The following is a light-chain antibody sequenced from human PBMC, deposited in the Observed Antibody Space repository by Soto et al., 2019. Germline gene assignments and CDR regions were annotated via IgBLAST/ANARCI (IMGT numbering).Light chain of an antibody. Sequence: DIQMTQSPSSLSASVGDRVTITCRASQSISSYLNWYQQKPGKAPKFLIYAASSLQSGVSSRFSGSGSATDFTLTISSLQPEDFATYYCQQSYSTPYTFGQGTKLEIK. CDR1: QSISSY. CDR3: QQSYSTPYT. CDR2: AAS. J-gene: IGKJ2*01. V-gene: IGKV1-39*01.